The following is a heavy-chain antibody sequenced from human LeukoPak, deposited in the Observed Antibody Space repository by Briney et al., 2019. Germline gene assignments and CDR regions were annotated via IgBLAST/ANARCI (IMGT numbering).Heavy chain of an antibody. D-gene: IGHD3-16*01. CDR2: INHNGNVN. V-gene: IGHV3-7*03. CDR1: GFTFSSYW. J-gene: IGHJ6*02. Sequence: GGSLRLSCAASGFTFSSYWMNWARQAPGKGLEWVASINHNGNVNYYVDSVKGRFTISRDNAKNSLYLQMSNLRAEDTAVYFCARGGGLDVRGHGATVTVSS. CDR3: ARGGGLDV.